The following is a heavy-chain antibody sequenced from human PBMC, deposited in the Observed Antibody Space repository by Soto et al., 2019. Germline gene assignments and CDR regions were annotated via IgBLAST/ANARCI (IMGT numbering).Heavy chain of an antibody. J-gene: IGHJ6*02. D-gene: IGHD4-17*01. CDR3: ARESTWGTVTTGYYYGMDV. CDR1: GFTFSSYA. CDR2: ISYDGSNK. V-gene: IGHV3-30-3*01. Sequence: GGSLRLSCAASGFTFSSYAMHWVRQAPGKGLEWVAVISYDGSNKYYADSVKGRFTISRDNSKNTLYLQMNSLRAEDTAVYYCARESTWGTVTTGYYYGMDVWGQGTTVTVSS.